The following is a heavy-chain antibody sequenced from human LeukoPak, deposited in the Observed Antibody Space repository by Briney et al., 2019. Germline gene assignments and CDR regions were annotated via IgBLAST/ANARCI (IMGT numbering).Heavy chain of an antibody. CDR2: VVHGGST. V-gene: IGHV4-34*12. D-gene: IGHD5-12*01. J-gene: IGHJ4*02. CDR3: ARSREYTGYDLYY. Sequence: SETLSLTCAVYGGSFSGYYWSWICQPPGKGLEWIGEVVHGGSTDYNPSLKSRVTISVDKSKNQFSLRLSSVTAADTAVYYCARSREYTGYDLYYWGQGTLVTVSS. CDR1: GGSFSGYY.